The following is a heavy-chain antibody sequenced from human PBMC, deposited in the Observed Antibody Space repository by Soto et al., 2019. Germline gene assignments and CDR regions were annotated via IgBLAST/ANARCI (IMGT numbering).Heavy chain of an antibody. V-gene: IGHV3-33*01. Sequence: GGSLRLSCAASGFTFSSYGMHWVRQAPGKGLGWVAVIWYDGSNKNYADSVKGRFTISRDNPKNTLYLQMNSLRAEDTAVYYCARDPGSGSYYSYYYGMDVWGQGTTVTVSS. J-gene: IGHJ6*02. CDR3: ARDPGSGSYYSYYYGMDV. CDR2: IWYDGSNK. CDR1: GFTFSSYG. D-gene: IGHD3-10*01.